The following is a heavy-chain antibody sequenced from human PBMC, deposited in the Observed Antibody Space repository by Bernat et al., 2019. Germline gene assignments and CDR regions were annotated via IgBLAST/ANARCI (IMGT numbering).Heavy chain of an antibody. CDR2: IIPIFGTA. CDR1: GYTFTSYA. Sequence: QVQLVQSGAEVKKPGASVKVSCKASGYTFTSYAISWVRQAPGQGLEWMGGIIPIFGTANYAQKFQGRVTITADESTSTAYMELSSLRSEDTAVYYCARDRSEIAVDHDAFDIWGQGTMVTVSS. CDR3: ARDRSEIAVDHDAFDI. J-gene: IGHJ3*02. D-gene: IGHD6-19*01. V-gene: IGHV1-69*13.